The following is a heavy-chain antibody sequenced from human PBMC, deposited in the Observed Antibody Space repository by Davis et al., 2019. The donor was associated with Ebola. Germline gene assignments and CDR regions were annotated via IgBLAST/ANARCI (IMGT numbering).Heavy chain of an antibody. CDR1: RYTFSRYA. J-gene: IGHJ4*02. CDR3: AREVGVRSKYSFDY. Sequence: SSVKVSCKPSRYTFSRYAISWVRQAPGQGLEWVGDIIPVFGTTNYAQNFRGRVTISADESTNTAYMDLSSLTTEDTAIYYCAREVGVRSKYSFDYWGQGTLVAVSS. V-gene: IGHV1-69*13. CDR2: IIPVFGTT. D-gene: IGHD3-10*01.